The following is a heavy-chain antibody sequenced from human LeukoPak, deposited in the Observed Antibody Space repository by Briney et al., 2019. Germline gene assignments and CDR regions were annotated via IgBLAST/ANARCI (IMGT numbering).Heavy chain of an antibody. Sequence: ASVKVSCKASGYTFTGYYMHWVRQAPGRGLEWMGWINPNSGGTNYAQKFQGRVTMTRDTSISTAYMELSRLRSDDTAVYYCARVWNDYGDYGAEYFQHWGQGTLVTVSS. CDR2: INPNSGGT. J-gene: IGHJ1*01. V-gene: IGHV1-2*02. CDR1: GYTFTGYY. CDR3: ARVWNDYGDYGAEYFQH. D-gene: IGHD4-17*01.